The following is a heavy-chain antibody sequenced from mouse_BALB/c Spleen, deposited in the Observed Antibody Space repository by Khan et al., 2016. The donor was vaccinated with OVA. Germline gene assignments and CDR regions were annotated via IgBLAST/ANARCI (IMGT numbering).Heavy chain of an antibody. CDR3: ARQPYYHYNILDY. CDR2: IWSDGST. D-gene: IGHD2-4*01. CDR1: GFSLTNYG. J-gene: IGHJ4*01. Sequence: VQLQESGPGLAAPSQSLSITCTISGFSLTNYGVHWVRQPPGKGLEWLVVIWSDGSTTYNSALKSRLTITKDNSQSQVFLKMNSLQTDDTAIYVCARQPYYHYNILDYWGQGTSVTVSS. V-gene: IGHV2-6-1*01.